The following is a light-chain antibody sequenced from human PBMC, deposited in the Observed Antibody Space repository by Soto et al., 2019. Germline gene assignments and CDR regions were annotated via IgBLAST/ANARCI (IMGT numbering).Light chain of an antibody. J-gene: IGLJ2*01. V-gene: IGLV2-14*01. Sequence: QSALPQPASVSGSPGQSITISCTGTSSDVGAYNFVSWYQQHPGKAPRLIIYEVSSRPSVVSYRFSGSQSGNTASLSISGLQAEDEAAYYCISYTVRNTIVLVGGGTKLTVL. CDR2: EVS. CDR1: SSDVGAYNF. CDR3: ISYTVRNTIVL.